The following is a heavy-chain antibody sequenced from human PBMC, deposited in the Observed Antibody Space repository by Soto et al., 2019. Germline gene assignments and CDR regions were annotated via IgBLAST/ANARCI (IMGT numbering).Heavy chain of an antibody. V-gene: IGHV3-23*01. CDR2: ISGSGVST. J-gene: IGHJ5*02. D-gene: IGHD3-22*01. CDR1: GFTFSSYA. CDR3: AKDDLTYYYDSSGSPSNWFDP. Sequence: TGGSLRLSCAASGFTFSSYAMSWVRQAPGEGLEWVSAISGSGVSTYYADSVKGRFTISRDNSKNTLYLQMNSLRAEDTAVYYCAKDDLTYYYDSSGSPSNWFDPWGQGTLVTVSS.